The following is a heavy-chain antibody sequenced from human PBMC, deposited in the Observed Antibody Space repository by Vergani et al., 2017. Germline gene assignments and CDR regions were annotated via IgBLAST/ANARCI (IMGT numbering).Heavy chain of an antibody. V-gene: IGHV1-18*04. CDR2: IRADTGDT. Sequence: QVQLVQSGPEVKRPGASVKVSCKTSGYTFFNYGVNWIRRAPGQGFEWLGWIRADTGDTKYSERLQDRVTLTTDSSTNTAYMELRSLKSDDTAVYYCARDGTHYYGSGSFYLFDYWGQGTLVTVSS. CDR1: GYTFFNYG. CDR3: ARDGTHYYGSGSFYLFDY. J-gene: IGHJ4*02. D-gene: IGHD3-10*01.